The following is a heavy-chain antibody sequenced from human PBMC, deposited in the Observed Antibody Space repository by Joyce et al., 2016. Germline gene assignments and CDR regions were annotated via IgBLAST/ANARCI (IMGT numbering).Heavy chain of an antibody. J-gene: IGHJ4*02. CDR2: IGSRGDVK. V-gene: IGHV3-48*01. Sequence: EVQLVQSGGGLVQPGGSLRLSCAGSGFIFRKYGINWIRQAPGKGLEWVSYIGSRGDVKQDADSGEGRFTISRDNGKNSLYLQMNRLRVEDTAVYYCARDGRSSGGDYWGQGNLVTVSS. CDR1: GFIFRKYG. CDR3: ARDGRSSGGDY. D-gene: IGHD6-19*01.